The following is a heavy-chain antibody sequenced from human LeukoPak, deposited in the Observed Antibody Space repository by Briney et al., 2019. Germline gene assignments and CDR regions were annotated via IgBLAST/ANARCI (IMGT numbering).Heavy chain of an antibody. CDR3: TTRGGSFSIFDY. J-gene: IGHJ4*02. D-gene: IGHD1-26*01. Sequence: KTGGSLRLSCAASGFTFSDAWMSWVRQAPGKGLEWVGRIKSKTDGGTTDYAAPVKGRFTISRDDSKNTLYLQMNSLKTEDTAVYYCTTRGGSFSIFDYWGQGTLVTVSS. CDR2: IKSKTDGGTT. V-gene: IGHV3-15*01. CDR1: GFTFSDAW.